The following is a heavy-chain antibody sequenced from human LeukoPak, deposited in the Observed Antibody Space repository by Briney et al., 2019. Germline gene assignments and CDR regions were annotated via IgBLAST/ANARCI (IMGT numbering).Heavy chain of an antibody. CDR1: GFTFSSYA. D-gene: IGHD4-11*01. CDR3: AKTHDYSNYDVDWFDP. V-gene: IGHV3-23*01. J-gene: IGHJ5*02. Sequence: PGGSLRLSCAASGFTFSSYAMSWVRQAPGKGLEWVSAISGSGDSTYYVDSVKGRFTISRDNSKHTLYLQMNSLRAEDTAVYYCAKTHDYSNYDVDWFDPWGQGTLVTVSS. CDR2: ISGSGDST.